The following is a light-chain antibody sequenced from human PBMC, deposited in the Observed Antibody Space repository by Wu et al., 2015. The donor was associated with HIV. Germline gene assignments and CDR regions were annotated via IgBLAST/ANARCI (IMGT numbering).Light chain of an antibody. V-gene: IGKV3-15*01. J-gene: IGKJ2*03. CDR1: QSVSSSY. CDR3: QQYDNWPPQYS. Sequence: EIVLTQSPGTLSLSPGERATLSCRASQSVSSSYLAWYQQKPGQAPRLLIYGASTRATGIPARFSGSGSETEFTLTISSLQSEDFAVYFCQQYDNWPPQYSFGQGTKLEIK. CDR2: GAS.